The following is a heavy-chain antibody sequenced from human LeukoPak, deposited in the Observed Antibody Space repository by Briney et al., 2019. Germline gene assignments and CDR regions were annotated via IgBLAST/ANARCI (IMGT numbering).Heavy chain of an antibody. Sequence: SETLSLTCTVSGGSISSYYWSWIRQPPGKGLEWIGYIYYSGSTNYNPSLKSRVTISVNTSKNQFSLKLSSVTAADTAVYYCARDSGPELGIDYWGQGTLVTVSS. CDR2: IYYSGST. J-gene: IGHJ4*02. CDR1: GGSISSYY. V-gene: IGHV4-59*01. D-gene: IGHD7-27*01. CDR3: ARDSGPELGIDY.